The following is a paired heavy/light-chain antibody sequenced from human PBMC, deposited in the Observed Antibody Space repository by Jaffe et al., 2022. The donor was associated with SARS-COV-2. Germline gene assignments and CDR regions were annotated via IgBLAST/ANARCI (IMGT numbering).Light chain of an antibody. Sequence: QSLLTQPPSASGTPGQRVTISCSGSASNIGNNYVYWYQQLPGTAPKLLIFRNHQRPSGVPDRFSGSKSGTSASLAISGLRSEDEADYYCASWDDSLTTWMFGGGTKLTVL. J-gene: IGLJ3*02. CDR3: ASWDDSLTTWM. CDR2: RNH. V-gene: IGLV1-47*01. CDR1: ASNIGNNY.
Heavy chain of an antibody. CDR1: GFSLTTSSVG. Sequence: QITLEESGPSQVKATQTLTLTCSFSGFSLTTSSVGVGWIRQPPGKALEWLALIYWDDDKRYSPSLKSRLTITKDTPKNQVTLTMTNMDPADTGTYYCAHSGDTDGYFRYFDFWGRGTLVTVSS. CDR3: AHSGDTDGYFRYFDF. CDR2: IYWDDDK. V-gene: IGHV2-5*02. J-gene: IGHJ4*02. D-gene: IGHD3-22*01.